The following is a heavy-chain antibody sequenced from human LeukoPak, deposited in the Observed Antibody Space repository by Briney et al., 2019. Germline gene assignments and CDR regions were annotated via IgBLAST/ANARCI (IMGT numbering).Heavy chain of an antibody. J-gene: IGHJ4*02. CDR2: IFYRGTT. D-gene: IGHD3-10*01. CDR3: ARHEGGAGTPIDF. CDR1: GGSISDKTFY. Sequence: SETLSLTCFVSGGSISDKTFYWAWLRQPPGKALEWIGNIFYRGTTYYNPSLKSRVTIFVDTSRNQFSLKVSSLTAADTAIYYCARHEGGAGTPIDFWGQGTLVTVSS. V-gene: IGHV4-39*01.